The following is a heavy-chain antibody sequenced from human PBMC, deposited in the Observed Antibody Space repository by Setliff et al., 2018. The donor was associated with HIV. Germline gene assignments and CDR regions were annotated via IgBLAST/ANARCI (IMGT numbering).Heavy chain of an antibody. CDR3: AREHGNYDTGADYSPDALDI. CDR2: IYHSGST. Sequence: PSETLSLTCTVSGYSISNGYYWAWIRQTPGKGPEWIGSIYHSGSTYYNPSLKSRVTISVATSKNKFSLKLTSVTAADTAVYYWAREHGNYDTGADYSPDALDIWGQGTMVTVS. D-gene: IGHD2-21*01. J-gene: IGHJ3*02. CDR1: GYSISNGYY. V-gene: IGHV4-38-2*02.